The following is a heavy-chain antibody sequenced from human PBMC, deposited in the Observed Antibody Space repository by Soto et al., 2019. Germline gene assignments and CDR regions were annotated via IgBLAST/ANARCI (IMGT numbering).Heavy chain of an antibody. CDR2: IVVGSGNT. CDR1: GFTFTSSA. J-gene: IGHJ6*03. D-gene: IGHD4-4*01. Sequence: SCAASGFTFTSSAMQRVRQARGQRLEWIGWIVVGSGNTNYAQKFQERVTITRDMSTSTAYMELSSLRSEDTAVYYCAADSNYYLDYYYYYMDVWGKGTTVTVSS. CDR3: AADSNYYLDYYYYYMDV. V-gene: IGHV1-58*02.